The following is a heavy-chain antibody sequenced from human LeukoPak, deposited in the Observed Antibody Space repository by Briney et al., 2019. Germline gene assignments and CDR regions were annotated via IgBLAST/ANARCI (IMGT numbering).Heavy chain of an antibody. Sequence: GGSLRLSCAASGFTFRNYYMTWIRQVPGKGLEWVSYISASGDTIYYGDSVRGRFTISRDNAKNSLYLDMNTLKAEDTAVYYCARDPSWEILSYFDYWAQGALVTVSS. CDR1: GFTFRNYY. CDR2: ISASGDTI. D-gene: IGHD1-26*01. V-gene: IGHV3-11*04. J-gene: IGHJ4*02. CDR3: ARDPSWEILSYFDY.